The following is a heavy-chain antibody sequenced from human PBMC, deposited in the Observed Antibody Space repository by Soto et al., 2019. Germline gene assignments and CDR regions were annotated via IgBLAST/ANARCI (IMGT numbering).Heavy chain of an antibody. V-gene: IGHV4-28*01. Sequence: QVQLQESGPRLVKPSDTLSLTCAVSGSSISSEYWWAWIRQPPGKGLQWIWHIYYIETTYYNPPLKTRPTLRVDTTNHHFSLKRTSLTATDTAVYYCARTKYSGGWLAYWGQGIPVIVSS. D-gene: IGHD6-19*01. CDR1: GSSISSEYW. CDR3: ARTKYSGGWLAY. J-gene: IGHJ4*02. CDR2: IYYIETT.